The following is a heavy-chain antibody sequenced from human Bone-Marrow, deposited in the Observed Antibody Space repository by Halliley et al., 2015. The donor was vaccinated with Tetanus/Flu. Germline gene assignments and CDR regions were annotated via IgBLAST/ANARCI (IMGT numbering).Heavy chain of an antibody. CDR2: ISSSGSST. D-gene: IGHD3-3*01. Sequence: CAASGLTFSSYATSWVRQAPGRGLEWVSAISSSGSSTHYADSVRGRFTISRDNSKNTLYLQMNSLRAEDTAVYYCAKDDDFGDYYYGMDVWGQGTTVTVSS. V-gene: IGHV3-23*01. CDR3: AKDDDFGDYYYGMDV. CDR1: GLTFSSYA. J-gene: IGHJ6*02.